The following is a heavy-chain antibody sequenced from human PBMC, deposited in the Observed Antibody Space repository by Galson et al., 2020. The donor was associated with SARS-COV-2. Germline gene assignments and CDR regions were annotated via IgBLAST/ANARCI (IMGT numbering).Heavy chain of an antibody. CDR1: GFTFSIYA. Sequence: GGSLRLSCAASGFTFSIYAISWVRQAPGKGLEWDSAIRGRAGTTYYADSLKGRFTISRDNSKNTLYLQMNSLRDEDTAVYYCAKDHGNSGYLYEAWGYFQHGGQGTLVTVSS. CDR2: IRGRAGTT. D-gene: IGHD3-22*01. CDR3: AKDHGNSGYLYEAWGYFQH. V-gene: IGHV3-23*01. J-gene: IGHJ1*01.